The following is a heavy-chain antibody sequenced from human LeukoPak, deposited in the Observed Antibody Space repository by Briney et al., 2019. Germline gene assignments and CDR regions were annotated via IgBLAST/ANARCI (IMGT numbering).Heavy chain of an antibody. V-gene: IGHV4-34*01. Sequence: SETLSLTCAVYGGSFSGYYWSWIRQPPGKGLEWIGEINHSGSTNYNPSLKSRVTISVDTSKNQFSLKLSSVTAADTAVYYCARVVSQYGDYAWIVNWFDPWGQGTLVTVSS. D-gene: IGHD4-17*01. CDR2: INHSGST. J-gene: IGHJ5*02. CDR1: GGSFSGYY. CDR3: ARVVSQYGDYAWIVNWFDP.